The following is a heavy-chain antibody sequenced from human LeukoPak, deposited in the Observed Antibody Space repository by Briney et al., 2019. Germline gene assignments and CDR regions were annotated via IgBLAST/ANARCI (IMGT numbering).Heavy chain of an antibody. J-gene: IGHJ5*02. CDR1: GFTFSSYE. D-gene: IGHD3-10*01. CDR2: ISSSGSTI. Sequence: GGSLRLSCAASGFTFSSYEMNWVRQAPGKGLEWVSYISSSGSTIYYADSVKGRFTISRDNSKNSLYLQMNGLRTEDAAFYYCAKVGGSGGYYRNWFDPWGQGTLVSVSS. CDR3: AKVGGSGGYYRNWFDP. V-gene: IGHV3-48*03.